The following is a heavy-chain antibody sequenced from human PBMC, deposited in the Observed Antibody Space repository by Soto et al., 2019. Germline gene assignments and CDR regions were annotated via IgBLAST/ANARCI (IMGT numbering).Heavy chain of an antibody. V-gene: IGHV1-69*12. CDR3: ARGDSRGYGVDV. J-gene: IGHJ6*02. D-gene: IGHD3-10*01. CDR1: GGKFSTDV. Sequence: QAQLVQSGPEVKKPGSSVKVSCKSSGGKFSTDVFTWVRQAPGQGLEWMGGIITVFRTTMYAQNFQDRVTITADESTSTAFMEVRGLRSDDTAVYYGARGDSRGYGVDVWGPGTTVTVSS. CDR2: IITVFRTT.